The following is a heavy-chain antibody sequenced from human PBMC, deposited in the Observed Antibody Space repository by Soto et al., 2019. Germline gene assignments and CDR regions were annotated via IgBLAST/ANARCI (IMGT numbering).Heavy chain of an antibody. Sequence: GGSLRLSCAASGFTFSDYYMSWIRQAPGKGLEWVSYISSSGSTIYYADSVKGRFTISRDNAKNSLYLQMNRLRAEDTAVYYCARDLDRVVAAAGTGDFDYWGQGTLVTVSS. J-gene: IGHJ4*02. V-gene: IGHV3-11*01. CDR1: GFTFSDYY. D-gene: IGHD6-13*01. CDR2: ISSSGSTI. CDR3: ARDLDRVVAAAGTGDFDY.